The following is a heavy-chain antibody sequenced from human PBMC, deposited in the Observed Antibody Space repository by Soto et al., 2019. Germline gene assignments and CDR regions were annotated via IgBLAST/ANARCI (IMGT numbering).Heavy chain of an antibody. CDR2: IIPIFGTA. V-gene: IGHV1-69*13. Sequence: SVKVSCKASGGTFSSYAISWVRQAPGQGLEWMGGIIPIFGTANYAQKFQGRVTITADESTSTAYMELSSLRSEDTAVYYCARSMYYDFYDFWSGQNNYHGMDVWG. J-gene: IGHJ6*02. CDR3: ARSMYYDFYDFWSGQNNYHGMDV. D-gene: IGHD3-3*01. CDR1: GGTFSSYA.